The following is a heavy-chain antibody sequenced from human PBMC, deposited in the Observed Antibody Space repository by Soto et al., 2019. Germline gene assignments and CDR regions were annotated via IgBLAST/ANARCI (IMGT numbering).Heavy chain of an antibody. J-gene: IGHJ6*02. V-gene: IGHV4-59*01. CDR3: ARWLARGYYYGMDV. D-gene: IGHD3-10*01. CDR2: IYYSGST. CDR1: GGSINSDY. Sequence: QVQLQESGPGLVKPSETLSLTCTVSGGSINSDYWTWIRQPPGKGLEWIGYIYYSGSTNYNPSLKSPVTISVDASKNQCYQKLSSVTAADTAVYYCARWLARGYYYGMDVWGHGTTVTVSS.